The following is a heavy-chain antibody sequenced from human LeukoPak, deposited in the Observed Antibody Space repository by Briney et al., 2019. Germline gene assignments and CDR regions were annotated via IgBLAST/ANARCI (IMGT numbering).Heavy chain of an antibody. CDR1: GFTVSSNY. CDR3: ARAKCYYDSSGYRDFYFDD. CDR2: IYSDGNT. V-gene: IGHV3-53*01. Sequence: PGGSLRLSCAASGFTVSSNYMNWVRRAPGKGLEWVSAIYSDGNTYYADSVKGRFTLSRDNSKNTLYLQMNSLRAEDTAVYYCARAKCYYDSSGYRDFYFDDWGQGTLVTVSS. D-gene: IGHD3-22*01. J-gene: IGHJ4*02.